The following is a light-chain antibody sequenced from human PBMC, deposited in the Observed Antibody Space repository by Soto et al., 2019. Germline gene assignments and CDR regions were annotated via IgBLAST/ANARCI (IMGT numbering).Light chain of an antibody. J-gene: IGLJ2*01. CDR1: SSDVGSYNL. Sequence: QSALTQPASVSGSPGQSITISCTGTSSDVGSYNLVSWYQQHPGKVPKLMLYEGSKRPSGVSNRFSGSKSGNTASLTISGLQAEDEADYYCCSYAGSYTVVFGGGTKLTVL. CDR2: EGS. V-gene: IGLV2-14*02. CDR3: CSYAGSYTVV.